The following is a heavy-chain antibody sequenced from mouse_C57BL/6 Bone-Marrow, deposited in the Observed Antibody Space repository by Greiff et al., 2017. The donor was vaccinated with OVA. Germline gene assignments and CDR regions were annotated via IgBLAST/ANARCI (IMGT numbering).Heavy chain of an antibody. D-gene: IGHD3-2*02. CDR1: GYAFSSSW. CDR2: IYPGDGAT. CDR3: ARPSSSGYPDWYFDV. J-gene: IGHJ1*03. V-gene: IGHV1-82*01. Sequence: QVQLQQSGPELVKPGASVKISCKASGYAFSSSWMNWVKQRPGKGLEWIGRIYPGDGATNYNGKFKGKATLTADKSSSTAYMQLSSLTSEDSAVYFCARPSSSGYPDWYFDVWGTGTTVTVSS.